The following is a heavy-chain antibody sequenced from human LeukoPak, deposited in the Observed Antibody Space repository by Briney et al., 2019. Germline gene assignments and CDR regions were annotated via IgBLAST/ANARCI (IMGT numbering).Heavy chain of an antibody. V-gene: IGHV3-23*01. CDR3: ARDSGGSYLED. Sequence: GGSPRLSCAASGFTFSSYAMSWVRQAPGKGLEWVSAISGSGGSTYYADSVKGRFTISRDNAKNSLYLQMNSLRAEDTAVYYCARDSGGSYLEDWGQGTLVTVSS. CDR1: GFTFSSYA. CDR2: ISGSGGST. J-gene: IGHJ4*02. D-gene: IGHD1-26*01.